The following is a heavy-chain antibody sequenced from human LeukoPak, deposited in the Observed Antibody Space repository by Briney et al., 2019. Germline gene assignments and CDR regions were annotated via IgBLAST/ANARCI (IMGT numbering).Heavy chain of an antibody. D-gene: IGHD1-26*01. CDR1: GGSISSSSYY. V-gene: IGHV4-39*07. Sequence: SETLSLTCTVSGGSISSSSYYWGWIRQSPGTGLEWIGSIYYSGSPYYNPSLKSRVTISVDTSKNQFSLKLSSVTAADTAVYYCARDEQWELEYWGQGTLVTVSS. CDR2: IYYSGSP. CDR3: ARDEQWELEY. J-gene: IGHJ4*02.